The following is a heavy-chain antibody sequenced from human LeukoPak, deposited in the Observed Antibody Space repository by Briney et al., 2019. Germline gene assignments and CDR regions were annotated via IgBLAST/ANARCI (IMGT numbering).Heavy chain of an antibody. CDR3: ARGPPNWGYDY. CDR1: GFTFTSHD. Sequence: ASVKVSCKASGFTFTSHDHNWVRQATGQGLEWMGWMSPNSGDTGYAQKFQDRVTMTRNTSISTAYMELSSLRSDDTAVYYCARGPPNWGYDYWGPGTLVTVSS. D-gene: IGHD7-27*01. J-gene: IGHJ4*02. CDR2: MSPNSGDT. V-gene: IGHV1-8*01.